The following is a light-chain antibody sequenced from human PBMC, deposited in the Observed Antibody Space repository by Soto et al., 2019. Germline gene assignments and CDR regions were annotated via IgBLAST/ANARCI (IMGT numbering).Light chain of an antibody. V-gene: IGLV6-57*03. CDR1: SGSIASNY. Sequence: NFMLTQPNSVSESPGKTVTISCTRSSGSIASNYVQWYQQRPGSAPTTVIYEDNQRPSGVPDRFSGSIDSSSNSASLTISGLKTEDEADYYCQSYDSSNPFWVFGGGTKLTVL. CDR2: EDN. J-gene: IGLJ3*02. CDR3: QSYDSSNPFWV.